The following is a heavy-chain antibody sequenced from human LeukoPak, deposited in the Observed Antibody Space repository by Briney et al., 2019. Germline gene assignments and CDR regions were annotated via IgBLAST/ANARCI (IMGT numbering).Heavy chain of an antibody. CDR3: ATDSTYYGSGSFFDY. CDR1: GFTFSSYW. J-gene: IGHJ4*02. D-gene: IGHD3-10*01. V-gene: IGHV3-7*01. CDR2: IKQDGSEK. Sequence: QTGESLRLSCAASGFTFSSYWMSWVRQAPGKGLEWVANIKQDGSEKYYVDSVKGRFTISRDNAKNSLYLQMNSLRAEDTAVYYCATDSTYYGSGSFFDYWGQGTLVTVSS.